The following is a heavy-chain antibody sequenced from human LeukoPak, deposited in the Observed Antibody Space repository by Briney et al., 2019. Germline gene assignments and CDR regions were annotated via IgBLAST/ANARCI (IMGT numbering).Heavy chain of an antibody. CDR1: GGSISSYY. CDR3: ARGPYYYDSSGFYYYYGMDL. V-gene: IGHV4-4*07. J-gene: IGHJ6*02. D-gene: IGHD3-22*01. CDR2: IYTSGST. Sequence: KPSETLSLTCTVSGGSISSYYWSWIRQPAGKGLEWIGRIYTSGSTNYNPSLKSRVTMSVDTSKNQFSLKLSSVTAADTAVYYCARGPYYYDSSGFYYYYGMDLWGQGTTVTVSS.